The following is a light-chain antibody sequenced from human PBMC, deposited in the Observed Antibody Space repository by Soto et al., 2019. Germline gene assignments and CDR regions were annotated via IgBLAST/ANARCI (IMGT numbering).Light chain of an antibody. CDR3: SSYTSSSTHV. J-gene: IGLJ1*01. CDR1: SSDVGGYNY. V-gene: IGLV2-14*01. Sequence: QSVLTQPASVSGSPGQSITISCTGTSSDVGGYNYASWYQQHPGKAPKLMIYEVSTRPSGVSNRFSASKSGNTASLTISGLQAEDEADYYCSSYTSSSTHVFGPGTKVTVL. CDR2: EVS.